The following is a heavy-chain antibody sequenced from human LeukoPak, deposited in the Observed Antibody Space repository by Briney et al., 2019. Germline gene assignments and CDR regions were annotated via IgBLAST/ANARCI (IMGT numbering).Heavy chain of an antibody. J-gene: IGHJ4*02. CDR3: ARGQLHFDY. CDR1: GASISNYY. D-gene: IGHD6-6*01. Sequence: SETLSLTCTVSGASISNYYWSWIRQPPGKGLEWIGYIYYSGSTNYNPSLKSRVTISVDTSKNQFSLKLSSVTAADTAVYYCARGQLHFDYWGQGTLVTVSS. V-gene: IGHV4-59*01. CDR2: IYYSGST.